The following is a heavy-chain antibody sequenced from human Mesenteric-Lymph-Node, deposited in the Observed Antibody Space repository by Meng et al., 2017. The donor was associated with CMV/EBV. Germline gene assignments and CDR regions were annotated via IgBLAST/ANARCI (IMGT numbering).Heavy chain of an antibody. CDR3: TREGGRGWFDP. V-gene: IGHV3-30*04. D-gene: IGHD3-16*01. J-gene: IGHJ5*02. Sequence: GESLKISCAASGFSFNDYAIHWVRQAPGKGLEWVAFIAFDGSNKIYADSVRGRFTISRDNAKNTLYLQMNSLRAEDTALYYCTREGGRGWFDPWGQGTLVTVSS. CDR2: IAFDGSNK. CDR1: GFSFNDYA.